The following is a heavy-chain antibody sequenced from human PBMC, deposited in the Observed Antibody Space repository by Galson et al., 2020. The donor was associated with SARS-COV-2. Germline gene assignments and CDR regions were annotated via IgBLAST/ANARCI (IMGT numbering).Heavy chain of an antibody. CDR2: ISSSGSTI. CDR3: ASARNQYSSGPFDY. J-gene: IGHJ4*02. D-gene: IGHD6-19*01. V-gene: IGHV3-48*03. Sequence: GGSLRLSCAASGFTFSSYEMNWVRHAPGTGLEWDSYISSSGSTINYADSVKGRFTISRDNAKNSLYLQMNSLRAEDTAVYYCASARNQYSSGPFDYWGQGTLVTVSS. CDR1: GFTFSSYE.